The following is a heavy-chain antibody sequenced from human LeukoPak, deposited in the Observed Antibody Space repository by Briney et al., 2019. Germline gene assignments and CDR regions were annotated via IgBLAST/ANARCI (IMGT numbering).Heavy chain of an antibody. CDR3: ARQPRRYYDSSGYFDY. V-gene: IGHV4-39*01. CDR1: GGSISSSSYY. D-gene: IGHD3-22*01. J-gene: IGHJ4*02. CDR2: ICYSGST. Sequence: PSETLSLTCTVSGGSISSSSYYWGWIRQPPGKGLEWIGSICYSGSTYYNPSLKSRVTISVDTSKNQFSLKLSSVTAADTAVYYCARQPRRYYDSSGYFDYWGQGTLVTVSS.